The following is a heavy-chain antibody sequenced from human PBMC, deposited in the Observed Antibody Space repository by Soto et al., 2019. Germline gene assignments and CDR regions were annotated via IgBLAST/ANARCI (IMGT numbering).Heavy chain of an antibody. D-gene: IGHD6-13*01. J-gene: IGHJ4*02. CDR3: ARSVSSWWYFDL. CDR2: IYSGGSS. CDR1: GFSVSDNY. V-gene: IGHV3-53*02. Sequence: EVQLVETGGGLIQPGGSLRLSCGVSGFSVSDNYMTWVRQAPGKGLEWVSIIYSGGSSFHIDSVKDRFSVSRDTSKNTVFLQMNSLRPEDPAVYYCARSVSSWWYFDLWGQGTQVTVSS.